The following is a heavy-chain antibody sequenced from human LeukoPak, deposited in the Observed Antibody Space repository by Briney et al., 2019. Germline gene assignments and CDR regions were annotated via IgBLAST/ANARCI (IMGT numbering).Heavy chain of an antibody. J-gene: IGHJ3*02. D-gene: IGHD3-22*01. CDR2: ITSSSSTI. CDR3: ARVDWMIGAFDI. CDR1: GFTFSTYS. V-gene: IGHV3-48*02. Sequence: GGSLRLSCAASGFTFSTYSMNWVRQAPGKGLEWVSYITSSSSTIYYADSVKGRFTISRDNAKNSLYLQMNSLRDEDTAVYYCARVDWMIGAFDIWGQGTMVTVSS.